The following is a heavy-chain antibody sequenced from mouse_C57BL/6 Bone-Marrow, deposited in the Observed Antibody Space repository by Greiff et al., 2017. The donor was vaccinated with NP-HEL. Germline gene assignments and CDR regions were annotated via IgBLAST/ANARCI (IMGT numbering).Heavy chain of an antibody. Sequence: QVQLQQPGAELVMPGASVKLSCKASGYTFTSYWMHWVKQRPGQGLEWIGEIDPSDSYTNYNQKFKGKSTLTVDKSSSTAYMQLSSLTSEDSAVYYCAREGGLRMYFDVWGTGTTVTVSS. CDR3: AREGGLRMYFDV. CDR2: IDPSDSYT. V-gene: IGHV1-69*01. D-gene: IGHD2-4*01. J-gene: IGHJ1*03. CDR1: GYTFTSYW.